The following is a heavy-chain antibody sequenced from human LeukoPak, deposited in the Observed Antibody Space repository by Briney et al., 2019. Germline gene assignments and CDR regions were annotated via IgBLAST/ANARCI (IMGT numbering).Heavy chain of an antibody. CDR1: GYTFTSYA. J-gene: IGHJ4*02. Sequence: GASVKVSCKASGYTFTSYAMHWVRQAPGQRLEWMGWINAGNGNTKYSQKFQGRVTITRDTSASTAYMELSSLRSEDTAVYYCARSSVAVTIFDYWGQGTLVTVST. CDR3: ARSSVAVTIFDY. D-gene: IGHD6-19*01. V-gene: IGHV1-3*01. CDR2: INAGNGNT.